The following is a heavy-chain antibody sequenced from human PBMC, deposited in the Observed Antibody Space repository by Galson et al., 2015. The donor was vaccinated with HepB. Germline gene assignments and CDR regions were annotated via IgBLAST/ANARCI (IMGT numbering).Heavy chain of an antibody. CDR1: GFTFSSYA. J-gene: IGHJ4*02. CDR2: ISYDGSNK. V-gene: IGHV3-30*04. Sequence: SLRLSCAASGFTFSSYAMHWVRQAPGKGLEWVAVISYDGSNKYYADSVKGRFTISRDNSKNTLYLQMNSLRAEDTAVYYCARGHHIAVAGTLSDYWGQGTLVTVSS. D-gene: IGHD6-19*01. CDR3: ARGHHIAVAGTLSDY.